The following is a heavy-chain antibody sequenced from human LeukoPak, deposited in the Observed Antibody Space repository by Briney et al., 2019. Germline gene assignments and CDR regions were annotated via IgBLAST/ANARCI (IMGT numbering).Heavy chain of an antibody. CDR3: ARDYGDAFDV. CDR1: GFTFSSYS. Sequence: GGSLRLSCAASGFTFSSYSMNWVRQAPGKGLVWVSLINSDGSSTNYADSVKGRFTIYRDNAKNTLYLQMNSLRAEDTAVYYCARDYGDAFDVWGQGTMVTVSS. V-gene: IGHV3-74*01. D-gene: IGHD4-17*01. CDR2: INSDGSST. J-gene: IGHJ3*01.